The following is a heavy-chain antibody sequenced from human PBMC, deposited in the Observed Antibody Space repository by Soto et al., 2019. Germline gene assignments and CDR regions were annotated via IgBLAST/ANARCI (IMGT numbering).Heavy chain of an antibody. J-gene: IGHJ5*02. CDR3: ARDAPIAAAGTDWFDP. D-gene: IGHD6-13*01. CDR2: TYYRSKWYN. Sequence: QVQLQQSGPGLVKPSQTLSLTCAISGDSVSSNSAAWNWIRQSPSRGLEWRGRTYYRSKWYNDYAVSVKSRITINPDTSKNLFSLQLNSVTPEDTAVYYCARDAPIAAAGTDWFDPWGQGTLVTVSS. CDR1: GDSVSSNSAA. V-gene: IGHV6-1*01.